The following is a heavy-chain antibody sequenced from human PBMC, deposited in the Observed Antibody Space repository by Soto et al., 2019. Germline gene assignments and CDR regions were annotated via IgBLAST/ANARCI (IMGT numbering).Heavy chain of an antibody. CDR1: GFTFSSYA. D-gene: IGHD6-19*01. CDR2: ISGSGDST. V-gene: IGHV3-23*01. J-gene: IGHJ1*01. CDR3: AKGGPGIAVAGTGYFQH. Sequence: EVQLLESGGGLVQPGGSLRLSCAASGFTFSSYAMSWVRQAPGKGLEWVSGISGSGDSTYYADSVKGRFTISRDNSKHTQYLQMNSLRAEDTAVYYCAKGGPGIAVAGTGYFQHWGQGTLVTVSS.